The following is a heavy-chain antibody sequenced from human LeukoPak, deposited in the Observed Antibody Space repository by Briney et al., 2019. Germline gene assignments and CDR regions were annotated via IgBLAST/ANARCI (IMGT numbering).Heavy chain of an antibody. CDR2: INSDGSWT. CDR3: ARDGRVGATSKGYFDY. J-gene: IGHJ4*02. Sequence: PGGSLRLSCAASGSYWMHWVRQAPGKGLVWVSHINSDGSWTSYADSVKGRFTISKDNAKNTVYLQMNNLRAEDTAVYYCARDGRVGATSKGYFDYWGQGTLVTVSS. CDR1: GSYW. V-gene: IGHV3-74*01. D-gene: IGHD1-26*01.